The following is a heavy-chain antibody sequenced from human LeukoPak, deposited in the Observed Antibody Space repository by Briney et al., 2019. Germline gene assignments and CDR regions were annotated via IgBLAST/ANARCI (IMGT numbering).Heavy chain of an antibody. CDR2: IYYSGST. D-gene: IGHD3-22*01. Sequence: SETLSLTCTVSGCSISSYYWSWIRQPPGKGLEWIGYIYYSGSTNYNPSLKSRVTISVDTSKNQFFLKLSSVTAADTAVYYCARDPGVDYYDREKIFDYWGQGTLVTVSS. CDR1: GCSISSYY. J-gene: IGHJ4*02. V-gene: IGHV4-59*01. CDR3: ARDPGVDYYDREKIFDY.